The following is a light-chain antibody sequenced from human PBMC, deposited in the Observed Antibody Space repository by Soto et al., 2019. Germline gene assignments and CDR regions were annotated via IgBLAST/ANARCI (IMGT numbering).Light chain of an antibody. CDR3: QHYNNWSIT. J-gene: IGKJ5*01. CDR2: DAS. Sequence: EIVMTQSLATLSVSPGERATLSCRASQSITSNLAWYQQKPGQAPRLLIYDASTRATGIPARFSGSGSGTEFTLTISSLQSEDFAVYYCQHYNNWSITFGQGTRLEIK. CDR1: QSITSN. V-gene: IGKV3-15*01.